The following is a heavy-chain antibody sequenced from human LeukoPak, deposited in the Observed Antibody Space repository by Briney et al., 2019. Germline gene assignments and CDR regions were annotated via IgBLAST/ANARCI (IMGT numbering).Heavy chain of an antibody. CDR2: MNPNSGNT. CDR1: GYTFTSYD. CDR3: ERAGRRFWKHYYGMDV. D-gene: IGHD3-3*01. V-gene: IGHV1-8*01. Sequence: ASVKVSCKASGYTFTSYDINWVRQATGQGLEWMGWMNPNSGNTGCAQKFQGRVTMTRNTSISTAYMELSSLRSEDTAVYYCERAGRRFWKHYYGMDVWGQGTTVTVSS. J-gene: IGHJ6*02.